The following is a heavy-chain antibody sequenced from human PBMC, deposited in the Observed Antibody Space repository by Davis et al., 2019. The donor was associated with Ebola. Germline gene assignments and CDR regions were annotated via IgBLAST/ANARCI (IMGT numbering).Heavy chain of an antibody. J-gene: IGHJ6*02. CDR1: GYSFTSYW. CDR2: IYPGDSDT. V-gene: IGHV5-51*01. CDR3: ARHGVSSSWYGAYYYGMDV. D-gene: IGHD6-13*01. Sequence: GESLKISCKGSGYSFTSYWIGWVRQMPGKGLEWMGIIYPGDSDTRYSPSFQGQVTISADKSISTAYLQWSSLKASDTAMYYCARHGVSSSWYGAYYYGMDVWGQGTTVTVSS.